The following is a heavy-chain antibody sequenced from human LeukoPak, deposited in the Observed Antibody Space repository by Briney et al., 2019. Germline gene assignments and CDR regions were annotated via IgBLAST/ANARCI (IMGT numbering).Heavy chain of an antibody. CDR1: GFTFSSYA. D-gene: IGHD5-18*01. Sequence: GGSLRLSCAASGFTFSSYAMHWVRQAPGKGLEWVAVISYDGSNKYYADSVKGRFTISRDNSKNTLYLQMNSLRAGDTAVYYCASLSGYSYGSWEIFDYWGQGTLVTVSS. CDR2: ISYDGSNK. V-gene: IGHV3-30-3*01. J-gene: IGHJ4*02. CDR3: ASLSGYSYGSWEIFDY.